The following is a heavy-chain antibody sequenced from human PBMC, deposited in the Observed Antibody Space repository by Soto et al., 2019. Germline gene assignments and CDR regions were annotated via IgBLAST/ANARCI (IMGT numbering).Heavy chain of an antibody. Sequence: ASVKVSCKAAGYTFASYAISWMRQAPGQGLEWMGWISAYNGNTNYAQKLQGRVTINPDTSKNQFSLQLNSVTPEDTAVYYCARDVWSTIAVADPNYYYGMDVWGQGTTVTVSS. CDR3: ARDVWSTIAVADPNYYYGMDV. V-gene: IGHV1-18*01. J-gene: IGHJ6*02. CDR1: GYTFASYA. CDR2: ISAYNGNT. D-gene: IGHD6-19*01.